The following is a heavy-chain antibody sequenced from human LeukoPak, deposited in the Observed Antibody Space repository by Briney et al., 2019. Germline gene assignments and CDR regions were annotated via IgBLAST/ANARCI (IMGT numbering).Heavy chain of an antibody. CDR1: GFTFSSYS. J-gene: IGHJ4*02. CDR2: ISSSSSYT. V-gene: IGHV3-21*01. D-gene: IGHD3-10*01. CDR3: ARGRSSSGSMNEF. Sequence: GGSLRLSCAASGFTFSSYSMNCVRQAPGKGLEWVSSISSSSSYTYYPDSVKGRFTISRDNAKNSLYLQMNSLRVEDTAVYYCARGRSSSGSMNEFWGQGTLVTVSS.